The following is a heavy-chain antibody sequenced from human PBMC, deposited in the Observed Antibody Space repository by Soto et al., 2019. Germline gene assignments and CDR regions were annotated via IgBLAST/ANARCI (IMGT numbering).Heavy chain of an antibody. CDR1: GGSISSYY. CDR3: ARLFYYDTSGSYYYFDY. CDR2: IYYSGST. V-gene: IGHV4-59*08. D-gene: IGHD3-22*01. J-gene: IGHJ4*02. Sequence: SETLSLTCTVSGGSISSYYWSWIRQPPGKGLEWIGYIYYSGSTNYNPSLKSRVTISVDTSKNQFSLKLSSVTAADTAVYYCARLFYYDTSGSYYYFDYWGQGTLVTVS.